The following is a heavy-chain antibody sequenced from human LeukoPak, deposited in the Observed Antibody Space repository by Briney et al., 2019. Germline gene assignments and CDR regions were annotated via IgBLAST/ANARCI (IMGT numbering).Heavy chain of an antibody. V-gene: IGHV4-39*01. D-gene: IGHD6-19*01. CDR2: IYYSGST. J-gene: IGHJ4*02. CDR1: GGPISSSSYY. Sequence: PSETLSLTCTVSGGPISSSSYYWGWIRQPPGKGLEWIGSIYYSGSTYYNPSLKSRVTISVDTSKNQFSLKLSSVTAADTAVHYCASPLSSGWSEFDYWGQGTLVTVSS. CDR3: ASPLSSGWSEFDY.